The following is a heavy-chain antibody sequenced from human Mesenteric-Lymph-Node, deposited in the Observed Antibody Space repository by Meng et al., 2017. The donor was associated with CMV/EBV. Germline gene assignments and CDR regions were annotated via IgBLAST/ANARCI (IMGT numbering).Heavy chain of an antibody. CDR3: ARGCNGGSCFDY. V-gene: IGHV6-1*01. J-gene: IGHJ4*02. Sequence: ISGDMVSSNKAAWNWIRQSQSRGHEWLGRTYYRSKWHKDDAGSVKSRITINPDTSRNQFSLQLNSVTPEDSAVYFCARGCNGGSCFDYWGQGILVTVSS. CDR2: TYYRSKWHK. CDR1: GDMVSSNKAA. D-gene: IGHD2-15*01.